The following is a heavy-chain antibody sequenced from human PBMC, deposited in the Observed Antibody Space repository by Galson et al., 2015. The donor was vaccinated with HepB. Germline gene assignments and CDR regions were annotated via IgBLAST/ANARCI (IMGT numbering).Heavy chain of an antibody. J-gene: IGHJ4*02. V-gene: IGHV1-24*01. CDR2: FNPEDGET. CDR3: ATDLYSSGWYDY. CDR1: GYTLTELS. Sequence: SVKVSCKVSGYTLTELSMHWVRQAPGKGLEWMGGFNPEDGETIYAQKFQGRVTMTEDTSTDTAYMELSSLRSEDTAVYYCATDLYSSGWYDYWGQGTLVTVSS. D-gene: IGHD6-19*01.